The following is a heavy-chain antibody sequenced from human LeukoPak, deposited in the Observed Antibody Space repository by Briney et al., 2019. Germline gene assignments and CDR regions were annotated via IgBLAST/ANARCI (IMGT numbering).Heavy chain of an antibody. Sequence: PSETLSLTCTVSGGSISSYYWSWIRQPPGRGLEWIGDIYYSGTTNYNPSLKSRVTISVDTSKNQFSLKLSSVTAADTAVYYCARGQCYYGSSGGYYQYYFDYWGQGTLVTVSS. CDR3: ARGQCYYGSSGGYYQYYFDY. CDR2: IYYSGTT. D-gene: IGHD3-22*01. V-gene: IGHV4-59*01. J-gene: IGHJ4*02. CDR1: GGSISSYY.